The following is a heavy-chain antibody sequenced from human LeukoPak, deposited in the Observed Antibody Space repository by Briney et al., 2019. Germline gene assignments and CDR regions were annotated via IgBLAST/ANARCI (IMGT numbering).Heavy chain of an antibody. V-gene: IGHV3-30-3*01. D-gene: IGHD3-22*01. J-gene: IGHJ4*02. CDR1: GFTFSNYP. Sequence: GGSLRLSCAASGFTFSNYPIHWVRQAPGKGLEWVALISYDGNNKYYADSVKGRFTISKDNSKNTLYLQMNSLTTEDTAVYYCAKEGSSAETYYFDYWGQGTLVTVSS. CDR3: AKEGSSAETYYFDY. CDR2: ISYDGNNK.